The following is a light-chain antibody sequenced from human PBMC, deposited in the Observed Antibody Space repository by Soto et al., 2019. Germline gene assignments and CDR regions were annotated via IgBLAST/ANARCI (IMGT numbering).Light chain of an antibody. CDR1: QSVRSNF. CDR3: QQYGTSPPT. V-gene: IGKV3-20*01. Sequence: EIVLTQSPGTLSLSPGERATLSCKASQSVRSNFLAWYQRKPGQAPRLLIYGASYRATDIPYRFSGSGSGTDFTLTITRLVPEDFAVYYCQQYGTSPPTFGQGTKVEI. CDR2: GAS. J-gene: IGKJ1*01.